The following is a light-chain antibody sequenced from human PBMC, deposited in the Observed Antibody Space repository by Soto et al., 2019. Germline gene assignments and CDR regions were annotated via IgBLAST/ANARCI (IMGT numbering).Light chain of an antibody. V-gene: IGLV1-40*01. Sequence: VLTQPPSVSGAPGQRVTISCTGSSSNIGAGYDVHWYQQLPGTAPKLLIYGNSNRPSGVPDRFSGSKSGTSASLAITGLQAEDEADYYCQSYDSSLSGSSVVFGGGTKLTVL. CDR3: QSYDSSLSGSSVV. J-gene: IGLJ2*01. CDR1: SSNIGAGYD. CDR2: GNS.